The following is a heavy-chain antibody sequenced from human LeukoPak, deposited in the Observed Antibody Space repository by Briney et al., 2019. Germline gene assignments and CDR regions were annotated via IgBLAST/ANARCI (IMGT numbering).Heavy chain of an antibody. Sequence: GGSLRLSCAASGFTFSSYAMAWVRQAPGKGLEWVSSIFDGGDTKDYADSVKGRFTTSRDNSKNELYLQMNSLTAEDTAVYFCAKDSTMWPHYFDHWGQGTLVTVFS. CDR1: GFTFSSYA. CDR3: AKDSTMWPHYFDH. V-gene: IGHV3-23*01. J-gene: IGHJ4*02. CDR2: IFDGGDTK. D-gene: IGHD2-21*01.